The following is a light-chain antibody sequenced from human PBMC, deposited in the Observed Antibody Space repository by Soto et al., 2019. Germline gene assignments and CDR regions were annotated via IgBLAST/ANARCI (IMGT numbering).Light chain of an antibody. CDR3: AAWDDSLSGVV. CDR2: RNN. V-gene: IGLV1-47*01. J-gene: IGLJ2*01. CDR1: SSKIGSNY. Sequence: QSVLTQPPSASGTPGQRVTISCSGSSSKIGSNYVYWYQQLPGTAPKLLIYRNNQPPSGVPDRFSGSKSGTSASLAISGLRSEDEADYYCAAWDDSLSGVVFGGGTKLTVL.